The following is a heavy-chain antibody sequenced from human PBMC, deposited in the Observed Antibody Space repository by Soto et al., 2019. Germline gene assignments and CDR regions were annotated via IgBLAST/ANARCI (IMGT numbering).Heavy chain of an antibody. CDR2: INAGNGNT. J-gene: IGHJ3*02. V-gene: IGHV1-3*01. CDR1: GYTFTSYA. Sequence: ASVKVSCKASGYTFTSYAMHWVRQAPGQRLEWMGWINAGNGNTKYSQKFQGRVTITRDTSASTAYMELSSLRSEDTAVYYCTFSPVVAATFFDIWGQGTMVTVSS. CDR3: TFSPVVAATFFDI. D-gene: IGHD2-15*01.